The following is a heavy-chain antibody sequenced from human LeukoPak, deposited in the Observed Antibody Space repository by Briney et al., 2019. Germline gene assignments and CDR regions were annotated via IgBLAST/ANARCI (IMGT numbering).Heavy chain of an antibody. V-gene: IGHV3-23*01. CDR2: ISGSGDST. Sequence: GGSLRLSCAASGFTFSSHAMSWVRQGPGKGLEWVSAISGSGDSTYYADSVKGRFIISRDTSKNTLYLQMNSLRAEDTAIYYCAKDIEVNAFDIWGQGTMVTVSS. CDR3: AKDIEVNAFDI. J-gene: IGHJ3*02. CDR1: GFTFSSHA. D-gene: IGHD3-16*02.